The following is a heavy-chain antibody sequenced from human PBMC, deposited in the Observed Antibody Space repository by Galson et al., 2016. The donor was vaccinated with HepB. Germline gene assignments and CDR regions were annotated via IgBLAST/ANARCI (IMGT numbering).Heavy chain of an antibody. CDR2: IHYSGST. V-gene: IGHV4-39*01. D-gene: IGHD5-18*01. CDR3: ARRFRYTYGPPYGMDV. Sequence: ETLSLTCTVSGGSISSSSYYWGWIRQPPGKGLEWIGSIHYSGSTYYNPSLQSRVTISVDTSKNQFSLKMISVTAADTAVYYCARRFRYTYGPPYGMDVWGQGTTVTVSS. CDR1: GGSISSSSYY. J-gene: IGHJ6*02.